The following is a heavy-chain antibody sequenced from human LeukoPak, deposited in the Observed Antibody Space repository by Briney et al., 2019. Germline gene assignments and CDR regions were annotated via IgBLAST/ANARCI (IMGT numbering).Heavy chain of an antibody. CDR2: IKQDGSEK. V-gene: IGHV3-7*01. J-gene: IGHJ6*03. D-gene: IGHD6-19*01. CDR3: ARDVVAGGWYVGYYYYYMDV. CDR1: GFTFSSYW. Sequence: GGSLRLSCADSGFTFSSYWMSWVRQAPGKGLEWVANIKQDGSEKYYVDSVKGRFTISRDNAKNSLYMQMNSLRAEDTAVYYRARDVVAGGWYVGYYYYYMDVWGKGTTVTVSS.